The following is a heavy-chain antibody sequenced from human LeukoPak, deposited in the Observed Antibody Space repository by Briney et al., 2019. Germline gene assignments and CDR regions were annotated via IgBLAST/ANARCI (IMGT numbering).Heavy chain of an antibody. V-gene: IGHV4-4*07. D-gene: IGHD4-17*01. CDR2: IYTSGST. J-gene: IGHJ4*02. CDR1: GGSISSYY. Sequence: SETLSLTCTVSGGSISSYYWSWIRQPAGKGLEWIGRIYTSGSTNYNPSLKSRVTISVDTSKNQFSLKLSSVTAADTAVYYCARHEDYGDYFDYWGQGTLVTVSS. CDR3: ARHEDYGDYFDY.